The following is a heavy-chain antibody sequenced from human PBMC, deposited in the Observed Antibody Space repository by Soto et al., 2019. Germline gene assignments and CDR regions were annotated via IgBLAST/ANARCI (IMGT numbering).Heavy chain of an antibody. V-gene: IGHV3-21*01. CDR3: AGDIGLNDY. CDR2: ISSSSSYI. Sequence: EVQLVESGGGLVKPGGSLRLSCAASGFTFSSYSMNWVRQAPGKGLEWVSSISSSSSYIYYADSVKGRFTISRDNAKNSLYLQMNSLRAEDTALYYCAGDIGLNDYWGQGTLVTVSS. J-gene: IGHJ4*02. D-gene: IGHD2-15*01. CDR1: GFTFSSYS.